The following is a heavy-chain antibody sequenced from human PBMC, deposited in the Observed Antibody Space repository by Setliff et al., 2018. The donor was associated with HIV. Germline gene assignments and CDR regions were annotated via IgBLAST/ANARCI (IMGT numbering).Heavy chain of an antibody. D-gene: IGHD3-3*01. CDR2: IDYNEIT. Sequence: PSETLSLTCTVSGDSVSRSNYYWAWIRQPPGKGLEWIGSIDYNEITYYNPSLKSRVTLSVDTPKNQFSLYLSSVTASDTAVYYCASLFRLSGFWISFLPDYWGQGILVTAPQ. J-gene: IGHJ4*02. CDR3: ASLFRLSGFWISFLPDY. CDR1: GDSVSRSNYY. V-gene: IGHV4-39*01.